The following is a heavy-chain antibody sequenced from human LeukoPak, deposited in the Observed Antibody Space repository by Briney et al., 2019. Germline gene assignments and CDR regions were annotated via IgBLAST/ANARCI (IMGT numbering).Heavy chain of an antibody. CDR1: GFTFSAYS. J-gene: IGHJ4*02. D-gene: IGHD2-2*01. V-gene: IGHV3-21*01. CDR2: ISSSGSYI. CDR3: TRLYQLVLDY. Sequence: KPGGSLRLSCAASGFTFSAYSMNWVRQAPGKGLEWVSSISSSGSYIYYSHSVKGRFIISRDNVKNSLYLQMNSLRADDTAVYYCTRLYQLVLDYWGQGTLVTVSS.